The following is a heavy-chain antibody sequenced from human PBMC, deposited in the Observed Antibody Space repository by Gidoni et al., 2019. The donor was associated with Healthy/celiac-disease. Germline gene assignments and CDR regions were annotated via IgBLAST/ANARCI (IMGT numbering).Heavy chain of an antibody. CDR3: ARPRGYSYGFFDY. V-gene: IGHV4-39*07. Sequence: QLQLQESGPGLVKPSETLSLPCPVSGGSISSSSYYWGWIRQPPGKGLEWIGSIYYSGSPYYNPSLKSRVTISVDTSKNQFSLKLSSVTAADTAVYYCARPRGYSYGFFDYWGQGTLVTVSS. J-gene: IGHJ4*02. CDR1: GGSISSSSYY. CDR2: IYYSGSP. D-gene: IGHD5-18*01.